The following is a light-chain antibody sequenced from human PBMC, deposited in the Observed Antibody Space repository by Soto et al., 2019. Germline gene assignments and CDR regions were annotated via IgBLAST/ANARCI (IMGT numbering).Light chain of an antibody. J-gene: IGKJ5*01. V-gene: IGKV1-6*01. CDR2: DAS. CDR3: QQYNNWHPLT. CDR1: QCIRND. Sequence: IHMTQSPSSLSASRGDRVTITCRAIQCIRNDLGFYQQKPAKAPKLLIYDASSLQSGVPSTFSGSGSATAFTPTISSLQHADFAVYYCQQYNNWHPLTFGQGTRLEI.